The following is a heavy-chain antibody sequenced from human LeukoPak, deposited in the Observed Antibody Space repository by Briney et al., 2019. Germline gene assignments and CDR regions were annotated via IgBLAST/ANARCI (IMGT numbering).Heavy chain of an antibody. J-gene: IGHJ4*02. Sequence: SQTLSLTCTVSGGSISSGDYYWSWIRQPPGKGLEWIGYIYYSGSTYYNPSLKSRVTISVDTSKNQFSLKLSSVTAADTAVYYCATLRVATPYYFYYWGQGTLVTVSS. D-gene: IGHD5-12*01. CDR2: IYYSGST. V-gene: IGHV4-30-4*08. CDR3: ATLRVATPYYFYY. CDR1: GGSISSGDYY.